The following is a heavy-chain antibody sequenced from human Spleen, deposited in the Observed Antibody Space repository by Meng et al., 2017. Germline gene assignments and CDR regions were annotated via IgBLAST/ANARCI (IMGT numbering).Heavy chain of an antibody. CDR1: GYSFTNYW. CDR2: IYPGDSDT. V-gene: IGHV5-51*01. Sequence: GESLKISCKGSGYSFTNYWIGWVRQMPGKGLEWMGIIYPGDSDTRYSPSFQGQVTISADKSISTAYLQWSSLKASDTAMYYCARPLAVNYYDSSGYYYDDAFDICGQAIIVAFSS. CDR3: ARPLAVNYYDSSGYYYDDAFDI. D-gene: IGHD3-22*01. J-gene: IGHJ3*02.